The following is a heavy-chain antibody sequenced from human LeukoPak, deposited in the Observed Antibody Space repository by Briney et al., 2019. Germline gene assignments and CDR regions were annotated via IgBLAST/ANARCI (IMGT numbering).Heavy chain of an antibody. CDR2: INHSGST. Sequence: PSETLSLTCAVYGGSFSGYYWSWIRQPPGKGLEWIGEINHSGSTNYNPSLKSRVTISVDTSKNQFPLKLSSVTAADTAVYYCARGLERYYDSSGYYYWGQGTLVTVSS. J-gene: IGHJ4*02. CDR1: GGSFSGYY. V-gene: IGHV4-34*01. D-gene: IGHD3-22*01. CDR3: ARGLERYYDSSGYYY.